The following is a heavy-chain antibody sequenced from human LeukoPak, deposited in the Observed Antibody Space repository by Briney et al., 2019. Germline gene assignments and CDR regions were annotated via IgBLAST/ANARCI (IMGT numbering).Heavy chain of an antibody. V-gene: IGHV3-64D*09. CDR1: GFTFSSYA. Sequence: GGSLRLSCSASGFTFSSYAMHWVRQAPGKGLEYVSAINANGGSTYYADSVKGRFTISRDTSKNTLYLQMSSLRAEDTAVYYCVRGLYSSSSTFDYWGQGRLVTVSS. J-gene: IGHJ4*02. D-gene: IGHD6-6*01. CDR3: VRGLYSSSSTFDY. CDR2: INANGGST.